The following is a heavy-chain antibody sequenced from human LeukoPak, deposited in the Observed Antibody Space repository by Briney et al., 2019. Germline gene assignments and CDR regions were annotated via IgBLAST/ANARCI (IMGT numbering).Heavy chain of an antibody. J-gene: IGHJ5*02. Sequence: GGSLRLSCAASGFTFSSYSMNWVRQAPGRGLEWVSSISSSSSYIYYADSVKGRFTISRDSAKNSLYLQMNSLRAEDTAVYYCARDMVRGVLSPNWFDPWGQGTLVTVSS. CDR2: ISSSSSYI. CDR1: GFTFSSYS. V-gene: IGHV3-21*01. CDR3: ARDMVRGVLSPNWFDP. D-gene: IGHD3-10*01.